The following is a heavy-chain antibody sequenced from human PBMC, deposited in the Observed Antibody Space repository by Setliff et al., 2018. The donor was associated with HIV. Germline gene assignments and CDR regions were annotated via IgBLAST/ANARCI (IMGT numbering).Heavy chain of an antibody. J-gene: IGHJ3*02. CDR1: GFTFSSYG. CDR2: IWYDGSNK. D-gene: IGHD6-13*01. CDR3: ANEGAAGDDAFDI. V-gene: IGHV3-30*02. Sequence: AGGSLRLSCAASGFTFSSYGMHWVRQAPGKGLEWVAVIWYDGSNKYYADSVKGRFTISRDNSKNMLYLQMNSLRAEDTAVYYCANEGAAGDDAFDIWGQGTMVTVSS.